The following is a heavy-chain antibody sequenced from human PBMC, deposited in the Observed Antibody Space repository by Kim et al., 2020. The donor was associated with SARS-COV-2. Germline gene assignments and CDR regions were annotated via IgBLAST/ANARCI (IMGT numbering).Heavy chain of an antibody. D-gene: IGHD3-22*01. CDR2: TI. CDR3: ARDIDCYYDC. V-gene: IGHV3-48*02. Sequence: TIYYATSMKGRFTISRDHTKNSLYLQMNAMGNEETAVYYSARDIDCYYDCWGQGTLVTVSS. J-gene: IGHJ4*02.